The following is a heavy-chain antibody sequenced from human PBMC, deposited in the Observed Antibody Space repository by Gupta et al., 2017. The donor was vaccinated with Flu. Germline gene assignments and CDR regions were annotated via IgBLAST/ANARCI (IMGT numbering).Heavy chain of an antibody. CDR2: ISFSRGAT. CDR3: ARGKTGTTVHFAFDI. V-gene: IGHV3-23*01. D-gene: IGHD1-1*01. CDR1: GFNFGSYA. Sequence: EVQLLESGGHLGQPGGSLTLSCAVSGFNFGSYAVNWVRLLPGKVLVLVSTISFSRGATYYADSVKGRFTVSKDDSNNFLFLHMSSLRPEDTALYFCARGKTGTTVHFAFDIWGQGTMVTVSS. J-gene: IGHJ3*02.